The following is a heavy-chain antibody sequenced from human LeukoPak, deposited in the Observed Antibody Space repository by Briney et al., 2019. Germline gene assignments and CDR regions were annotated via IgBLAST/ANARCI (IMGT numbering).Heavy chain of an antibody. CDR1: GYTFTGYY. Sequence: ASEKVSCKASGYTFTGYYMHWVRQAPGQGLEWMGWINPNSGGTNYAQKFQGRVTMTRDTSISTAYMELSRLRSDDTAVYYCARERGTGIAVAVPDAFDIWGQGTMVTVSS. CDR3: ARERGTGIAVAVPDAFDI. D-gene: IGHD6-19*01. V-gene: IGHV1-2*02. CDR2: INPNSGGT. J-gene: IGHJ3*02.